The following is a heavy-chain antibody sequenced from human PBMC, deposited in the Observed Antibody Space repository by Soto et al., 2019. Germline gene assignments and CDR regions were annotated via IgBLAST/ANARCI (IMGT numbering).Heavy chain of an antibody. CDR2: ISYDGSNK. CDR1: GFIFRSYA. Sequence: QVQLVESGGGVVQPGRSLRLSCAASGFIFRSYAMHWVRQAPGKGLEWVAVISYDGSNKYYADSVKGRFTISRDNSKNTLYLQMNSLRAEDTAVYYCAREYGDRGETFDYWGQGTVVTVSS. J-gene: IGHJ4*02. CDR3: AREYGDRGETFDY. V-gene: IGHV3-30-3*01. D-gene: IGHD4-17*01.